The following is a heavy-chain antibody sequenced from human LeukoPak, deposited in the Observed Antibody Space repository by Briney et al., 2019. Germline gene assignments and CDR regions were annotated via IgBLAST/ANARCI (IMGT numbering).Heavy chain of an antibody. D-gene: IGHD5-12*01. CDR1: GYTLTQLA. CDR3: ATQARGYLYY. J-gene: IGHJ4*02. V-gene: IGHV1-24*01. Sequence: ASVKVSCKVSGYTLTQLAMHWVRQAPGKGLEWMGGFDPEDGETAYAQKFQDRVAMTEDTSTDTANMELTSLASEDTAVYYCATQARGYLYYWGQGTLVTVSS. CDR2: FDPEDGET.